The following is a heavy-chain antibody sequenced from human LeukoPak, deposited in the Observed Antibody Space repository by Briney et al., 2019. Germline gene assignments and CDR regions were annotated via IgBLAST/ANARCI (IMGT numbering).Heavy chain of an antibody. V-gene: IGHV2-5*02. Sequence: ESGPTLVNPTQTLTLTCTFSGFSLITSGVGVGWIRQPPGKAPECLALIYWDNDRRYNPSLRSRLTISKDTSKNQVVLTMTNMDPVETATYYWAHRVFQGGYWDSGKFDSWGQGTPVTVSS. CDR2: IYWDNDR. CDR3: AHRVFQGGYWDSGKFDS. CDR1: GFSLITSGVG. D-gene: IGHD2-8*02. J-gene: IGHJ4*02.